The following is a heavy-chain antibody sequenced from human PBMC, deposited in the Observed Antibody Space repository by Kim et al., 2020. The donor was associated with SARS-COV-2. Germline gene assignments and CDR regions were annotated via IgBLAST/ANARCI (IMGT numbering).Heavy chain of an antibody. Sequence: LSLTCAASGFTFSNYAMSWVRQAPGKGLEWVSAISFIGGSTYYADSVKGRFTISRDNSRNTLYLQMNSLRAEDTAVYYCTKDLGFGELSWFDPWGQGTLVTVSS. CDR2: ISFIGGST. D-gene: IGHD3-10*01. CDR3: TKDLGFGELSWFDP. J-gene: IGHJ5*02. V-gene: IGHV3-23*01. CDR1: GFTFSNYA.